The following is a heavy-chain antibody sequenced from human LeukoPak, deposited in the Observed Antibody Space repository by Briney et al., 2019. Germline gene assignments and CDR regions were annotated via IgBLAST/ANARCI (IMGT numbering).Heavy chain of an antibody. CDR3: ARHGTYCSSTSCYSDAFGI. D-gene: IGHD2-2*01. CDR1: GGSISSGSYY. J-gene: IGHJ3*02. CDR2: IYTSGST. Sequence: SETLSLTCTVSGGSISSGSYYWSWIRQPAGKGLEWIGRIYTSGSTNYNPSLKSRVTISVDTSKNQFSLKLSSVTAADTAVYYCARHGTYCSSTSCYSDAFGIWGQGTMVTVSS. V-gene: IGHV4-61*02.